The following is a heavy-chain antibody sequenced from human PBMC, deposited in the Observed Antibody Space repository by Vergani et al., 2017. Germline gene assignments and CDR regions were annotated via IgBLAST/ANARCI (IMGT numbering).Heavy chain of an antibody. CDR2: INHSGST. V-gene: IGHV4-34*01. Sequence: QVQLQQWGAGLLKPSETLSLTCAVYGGSFSGYYWSWIRQPPGKGLEWIGEINHSGSTNYNTSLKSRVTISVDTSKNQFSLKLSSVTAADTAVYYCAREGYCSGGSCYSKGSTADYWGQGTLVTVSS. CDR1: GGSFSGYY. D-gene: IGHD2-15*01. J-gene: IGHJ4*02. CDR3: AREGYCSGGSCYSKGSTADY.